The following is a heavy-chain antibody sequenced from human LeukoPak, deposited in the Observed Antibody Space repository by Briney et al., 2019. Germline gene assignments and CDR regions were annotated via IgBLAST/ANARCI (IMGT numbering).Heavy chain of an antibody. CDR2: INHSGST. CDR1: GGSFSGYY. Sequence: SETLSLTCAVYGGSFSGYYWSWIRQPPGKGLEWIGEINHSGSTNYNPSLKSRVTISVDTSKNQFSLKLSSVTAADTAVYYCARPIRIAVAGRYYGGWGQGTLVTVSS. CDR3: ARPIRIAVAGRYYGG. J-gene: IGHJ4*02. D-gene: IGHD6-19*01. V-gene: IGHV4-34*01.